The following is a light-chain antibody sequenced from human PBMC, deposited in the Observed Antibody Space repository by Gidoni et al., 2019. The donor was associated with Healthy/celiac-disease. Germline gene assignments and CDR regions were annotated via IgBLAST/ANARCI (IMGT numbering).Light chain of an antibody. CDR3: QQRSNWPPYMYT. CDR2: DAS. CDR1: QSLSSY. Sequence: EILLTKSPATLSFSPGERATLSCRASQSLSSYLAFYQQTPGQAPRLLIYDASNRATGIPARFSVSGSGTDFTLTISRLEPEDFAVYYCQQRSNWPPYMYTFGQGTKLEIK. J-gene: IGKJ2*01. V-gene: IGKV3-11*01.